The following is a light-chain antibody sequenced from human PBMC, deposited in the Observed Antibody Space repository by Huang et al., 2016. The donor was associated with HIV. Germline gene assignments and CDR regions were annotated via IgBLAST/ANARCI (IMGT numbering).Light chain of an antibody. CDR1: QNINSV. Sequence: DIQLTQSPSSLSASVGDRVTITCRASQNINSVLNWYKQTPGKAPNLRIYAASSLQSGVPSRFSGSGSGTDFTLTISGLQPVDLGTYYCQQSYNTSWTFGQGTTVEIK. J-gene: IGKJ1*01. V-gene: IGKV1-39*01. CDR2: AAS. CDR3: QQSYNTSWT.